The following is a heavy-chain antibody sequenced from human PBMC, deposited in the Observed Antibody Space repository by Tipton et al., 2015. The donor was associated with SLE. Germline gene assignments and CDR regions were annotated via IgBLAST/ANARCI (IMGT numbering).Heavy chain of an antibody. CDR2: IYSGGST. V-gene: IGHV3-53*05. D-gene: IGHD5-18*01. J-gene: IGHJ4*02. CDR3: AKDWARYSYGNYFDY. Sequence: SLRLSCAASGFTVSSNYMSWVRQAPGKGLEWVSVIYSGGSTYYADSVKGRFTISRDNSKNTLYLQMNSLRAEDTAVYYCAKDWARYSYGNYFDYWGQGTLVTVSS. CDR1: GFTVSSNY.